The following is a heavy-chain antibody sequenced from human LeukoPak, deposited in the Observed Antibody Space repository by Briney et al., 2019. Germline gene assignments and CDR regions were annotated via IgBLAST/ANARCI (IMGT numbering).Heavy chain of an antibody. J-gene: IGHJ3*02. V-gene: IGHV4-4*07. CDR1: GGSISSYY. CDR2: IYTSGST. D-gene: IGHD3-22*01. CDR3: ARDYYDSSGYPLGNAFDI. Sequence: SETLSLTCTVSGGSISSYYWSWIRQPAGKGLEWIGRIYTSGSTNYNPSLKSRVTMSVDTSMNQFSLKLSSVTAADTAVYYCARDYYDSSGYPLGNAFDIWGQGTMVTVSS.